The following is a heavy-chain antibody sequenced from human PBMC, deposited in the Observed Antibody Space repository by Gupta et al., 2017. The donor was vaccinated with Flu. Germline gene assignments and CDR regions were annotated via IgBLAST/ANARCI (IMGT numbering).Heavy chain of an antibody. CDR3: AKDGGMGIAAAGFQH. V-gene: IGHV3-30*18. Sequence: QVQLVESGVVVVQPGRSLRLSCAASGFTFRRYGMHGVRQAPGKGLEWVAVISYDGSNKYYADSVKGRFTIARDNSKNTLYLQMNSLRAEDTAVYYCAKDGGMGIAAAGFQHWGQGTLVTVSS. CDR1: GFTFRRYG. D-gene: IGHD6-13*01. J-gene: IGHJ1*01. CDR2: ISYDGSNK.